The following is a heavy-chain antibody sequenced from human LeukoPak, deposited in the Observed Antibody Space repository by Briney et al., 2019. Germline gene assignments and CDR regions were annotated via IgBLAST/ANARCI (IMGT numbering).Heavy chain of an antibody. CDR2: ISGSGTST. CDR1: GFTFSSYA. Sequence: GGSLRLSCAASGFTFSSYAMSWVRQAPGQGLEWVSGISGSGTSTYYADSAKGRFTISRDNSKNTLYLQMDSLRAEDTAVYYCAKARYNSGWYGLDPWGQGTLVTVSS. CDR3: AKARYNSGWYGLDP. D-gene: IGHD6-19*01. V-gene: IGHV3-23*01. J-gene: IGHJ5*02.